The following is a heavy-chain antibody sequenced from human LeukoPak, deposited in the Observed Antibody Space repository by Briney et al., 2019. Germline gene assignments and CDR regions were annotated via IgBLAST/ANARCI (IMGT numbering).Heavy chain of an antibody. CDR2: ISSSGNTI. Sequence: GGSLRLSCAASGFTFSSYEMNWVRQAPGKGLEWVSYISSSGNTIYYADSVKGRFTISRDNAKNSLYLLMNSLRAEDTAVYYCAREAGIAAAGDYWGQGTLVTVSS. J-gene: IGHJ4*02. V-gene: IGHV3-48*03. D-gene: IGHD6-13*01. CDR1: GFTFSSYE. CDR3: AREAGIAAAGDY.